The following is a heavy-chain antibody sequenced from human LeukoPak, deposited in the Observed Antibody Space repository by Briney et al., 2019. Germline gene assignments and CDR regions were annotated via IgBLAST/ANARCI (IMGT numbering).Heavy chain of an antibody. Sequence: GASVKVSCKASGYTFTSYGISWVRQAPGQGLEWMGWISAYNGNTNYAQKLQGRVTMTTDTSTSTAYMELRSLRAEDTAVYYCARDLGLEWFHYYYYYYMDVWGKGTTVTVSS. CDR2: ISAYNGNT. CDR3: ARDLGLEWFHYYYYYYMDV. V-gene: IGHV1-18*01. J-gene: IGHJ6*03. D-gene: IGHD3-3*01. CDR1: GYTFTSYG.